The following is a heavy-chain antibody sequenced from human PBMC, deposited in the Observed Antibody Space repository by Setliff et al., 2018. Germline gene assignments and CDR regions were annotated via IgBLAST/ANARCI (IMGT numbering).Heavy chain of an antibody. CDR3: ARESVVVVTTTNYYYYIDV. Sequence: ASVKVSCKASGGSFSNHGFTWVRQAPGQGLEWMMMINPNGDRTTYAQKFQGRVTMTRDTSTSTVYMELSSLRSEDTAVYFCARESVVVVTTTNYYYYIDVWGEGTTVTVSS. D-gene: IGHD2-21*02. CDR1: GGSFSNHG. CDR2: INPNGDRT. V-gene: IGHV1-46*01. J-gene: IGHJ6*03.